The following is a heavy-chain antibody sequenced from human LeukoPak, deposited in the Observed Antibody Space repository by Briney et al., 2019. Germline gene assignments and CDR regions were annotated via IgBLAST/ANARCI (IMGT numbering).Heavy chain of an antibody. CDR2: IRYDGSNK. J-gene: IGHJ4*02. CDR3: AKDRSGSYSQGLDY. CDR1: GFIFSSYR. V-gene: IGHV3-30*02. D-gene: IGHD1-26*01. Sequence: GGSLRLSCAASGFIFSSYRMHWVRQAPGKGLEWVAFIRYDGSNKYYADSVKGRFTISRDNSKNTLYLQMNSLRAEDTAVYYCAKDRSGSYSQGLDYWGQGTLVTVSS.